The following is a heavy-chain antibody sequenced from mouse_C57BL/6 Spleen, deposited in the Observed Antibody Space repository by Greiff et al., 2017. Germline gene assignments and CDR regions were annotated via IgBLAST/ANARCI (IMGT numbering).Heavy chain of an antibody. V-gene: IGHV1-59*01. D-gene: IGHD2-4*01. CDR1: GYTFTSYW. CDR3: ADDDGGYACWFAY. CDR2: IDPSDSYT. Sequence: QVQLQQPGAELVRPGTSVKLSCKASGYTFTSYWMHWVKQRPGQGLEWIGVIDPSDSYTNYNQKFKGKATLTVDTSSSTAYMQLSSRTYEDAAVYYCADDDGGYACWFAYWGQGTLVTVSA. J-gene: IGHJ3*01.